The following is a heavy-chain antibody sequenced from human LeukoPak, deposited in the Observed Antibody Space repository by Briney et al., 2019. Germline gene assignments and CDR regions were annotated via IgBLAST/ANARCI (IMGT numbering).Heavy chain of an antibody. CDR3: AKDPSGTYCGDY. D-gene: IGHD1-26*01. CDR1: GFTFSSFA. V-gene: IGHV3-30*02. J-gene: IGHJ4*02. CDR2: IRYDGNSK. Sequence: GGSLRLSCAASGFTFSSFAMHWVRQAPGKGLEWVAFIRYDGNSKYYADSVKGRFTVSRDNSKNTLYLQINSLRDEDTALYYCAKDPSGTYCGDYWGQGTLVTVSS.